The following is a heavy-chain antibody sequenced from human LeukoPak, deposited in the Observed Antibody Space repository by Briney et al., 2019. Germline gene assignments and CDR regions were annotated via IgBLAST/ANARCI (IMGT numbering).Heavy chain of an antibody. J-gene: IGHJ4*02. Sequence: GGSLRLSCAASGFTFSSYSMNWVRQAPGKGLEWVSSISSSSSYIYYADSVKGRFTISRDNAKNSLYLQMNSLRAEDTAVYYCAIFTGIVGATGYYWGQGTLVTVTS. D-gene: IGHD1-26*01. CDR3: AIFTGIVGATGYY. CDR1: GFTFSSYS. CDR2: ISSSSSYI. V-gene: IGHV3-21*01.